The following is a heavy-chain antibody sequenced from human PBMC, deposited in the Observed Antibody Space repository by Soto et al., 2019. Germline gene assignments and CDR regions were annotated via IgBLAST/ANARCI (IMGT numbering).Heavy chain of an antibody. CDR1: GDSISSYY. CDR3: ARHGNVGNSDAYLWFDP. V-gene: IGHV4-59*08. J-gene: IGHJ5*02. CDR2: ISYSGST. D-gene: IGHD2-21*01. Sequence: PSETLSLTCTVSGDSISSYYWSWIRQPPGKGLEWIGYISYSGSTNYNPSLKSRVTISVDTSKNQFSLKLSSVTAADTAVYYCARHGNVGNSDAYLWFDPWGQGSLVTVSS.